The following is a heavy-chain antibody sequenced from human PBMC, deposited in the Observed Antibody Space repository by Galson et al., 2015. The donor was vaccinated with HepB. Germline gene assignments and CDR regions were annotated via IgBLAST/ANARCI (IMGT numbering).Heavy chain of an antibody. CDR3: ATEFIVATIRPSFDY. CDR1: GFTFSSYA. V-gene: IGHV3-30-3*01. CDR2: ITYDGSNK. J-gene: IGHJ4*02. D-gene: IGHD5-12*01. Sequence: SLRLSCAASGFTFSSYAMHWVRQAPGKGLEWVAVITYDGSNKYYADSVKGRFTISRDNSKNTLYLQMNSLRAEDTAVYYCATEFIVATIRPSFDYWGQGTLVTVSS.